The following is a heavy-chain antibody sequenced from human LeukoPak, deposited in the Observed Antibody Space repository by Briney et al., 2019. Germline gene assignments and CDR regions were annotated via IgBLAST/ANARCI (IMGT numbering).Heavy chain of an antibody. CDR1: GDSISSSY. Sequence: PSETLSLTCTISGDSISSSYWSWIRQPAGKGLEWIGRIYSHGSTNYNPSLKSRVIMSVDTSKNQFSLNLRSVSAADTAVYYCARVTITRYYDSWSGYSPDVWGKGTTVTVS. V-gene: IGHV4-4*07. CDR3: ARVTITRYYDSWSGYSPDV. J-gene: IGHJ6*03. D-gene: IGHD3-3*01. CDR2: IYSHGST.